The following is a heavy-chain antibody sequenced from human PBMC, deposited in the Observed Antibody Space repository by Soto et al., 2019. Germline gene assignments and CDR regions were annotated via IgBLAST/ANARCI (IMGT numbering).Heavy chain of an antibody. CDR3: ARTTAVPNTLRSRYFFDF. D-gene: IGHD3-9*01. Sequence: PSETLSLTCSVSGGSVNNKTYYWSWIRQPPGKRLEWIGYVYYSGTTNYNPSLKSRVTISIDMSKNQFSLRLSSVTAADTALYYCARTTAVPNTLRSRYFFDFCGQGTLVTVSS. CDR2: VYYSGTT. J-gene: IGHJ4*02. V-gene: IGHV4-61*01. CDR1: GGSVNNKTYY.